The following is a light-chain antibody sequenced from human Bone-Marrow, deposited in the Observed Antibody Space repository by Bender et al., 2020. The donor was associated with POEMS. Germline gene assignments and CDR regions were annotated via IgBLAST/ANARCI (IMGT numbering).Light chain of an antibody. Sequence: QSALTQPASVSASPGQSITISCTGTSRDVGSYNLVSWYQQHPGKAPKVMIYDVSERPPGVPDRFSGSKSGNTASLTVSGLQAEDEADYYCCSYAASNTWVFGGGTKLTVL. CDR2: DVS. CDR1: SRDVGSYNL. V-gene: IGLV2-23*02. J-gene: IGLJ3*02. CDR3: CSYAASNTWV.